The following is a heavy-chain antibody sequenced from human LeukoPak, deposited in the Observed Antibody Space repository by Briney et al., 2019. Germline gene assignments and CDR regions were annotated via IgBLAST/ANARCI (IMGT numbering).Heavy chain of an antibody. CDR3: ARGGVVASIAARPGAYYYYYMDV. D-gene: IGHD6-6*01. Sequence: ASVKVSCKASGYTFTSYGISWVRQAPGQGLEWMGWSSAYNGNTNYAQKLQGRVTMTTDTSTSTAYMELRSLRSDDTAVYYCARGGVVASIAARPGAYYYYYMDVWGKGTTVTVSS. CDR2: SSAYNGNT. V-gene: IGHV1-18*01. CDR1: GYTFTSYG. J-gene: IGHJ6*03.